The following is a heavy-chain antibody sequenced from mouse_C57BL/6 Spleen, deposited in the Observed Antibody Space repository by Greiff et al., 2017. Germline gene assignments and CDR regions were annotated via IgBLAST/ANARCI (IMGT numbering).Heavy chain of an antibody. CDR1: GYTFTSYW. V-gene: IGHV1-52*01. J-gene: IGHJ4*01. D-gene: IGHD2-3*01. CDR3: ARRDDGYYDYYAMDY. CDR2: IDPSDSET. Sequence: QVQLQQPGAELVRPGSSVKLSCKASGYTFTSYWMHWVKQRPIQGLEWIGNIDPSDSETHYNQKFKDKATLTVDKSSSTAYMQLSSLTSADSAVYYCARRDDGYYDYYAMDYWGQGTSVTVSS.